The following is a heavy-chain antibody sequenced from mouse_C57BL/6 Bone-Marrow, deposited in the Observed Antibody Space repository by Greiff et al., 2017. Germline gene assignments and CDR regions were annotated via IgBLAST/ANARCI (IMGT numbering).Heavy chain of an antibody. Sequence: EVKLVESGGGLVKPGGSLKLSCAASGFTFSSYAMSWVRQTPEKRLEWVATISDGGSYTYYPDNVKGRFTMSRDNAKNNLYLQMSHLKAEDTAMYYCGGEDYDYPYWYFDVWGTGTTVTVSS. J-gene: IGHJ1*03. CDR3: GGEDYDYPYWYFDV. CDR1: GFTFSSYA. CDR2: ISDGGSYT. D-gene: IGHD2-4*01. V-gene: IGHV5-4*03.